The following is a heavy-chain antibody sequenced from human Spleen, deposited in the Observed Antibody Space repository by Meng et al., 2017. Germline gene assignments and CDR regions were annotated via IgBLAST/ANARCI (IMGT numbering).Heavy chain of an antibody. V-gene: IGHV1-18*01. D-gene: IGHD2-2*01. CDR3: ARARVVVRAALTQNWFDP. J-gene: IGHJ5*02. Sequence: QVQLVQSGAEVKKPGASVKLSCKAYGYTFVNSGVTYGISWVRQAPGQRLEWMGWISANNGNTNYAQKFQGRVTMTTDTSTSTAYMELRSLRSDDTAVYYCARARVVVRAALTQNWFDPWGQGTLVTVSS. CDR2: ISANNGNT. CDR1: GYTFVNSGVTYG.